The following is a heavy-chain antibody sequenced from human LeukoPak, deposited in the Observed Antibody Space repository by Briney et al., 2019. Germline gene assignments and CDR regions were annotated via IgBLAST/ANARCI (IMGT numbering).Heavy chain of an antibody. J-gene: IGHJ3*02. CDR2: ISWDGGST. CDR1: GFTFDDYT. Sequence: SGGSLRLSCAASGFTFDDYTMHWVRQAPGKGLEWVSLISWDGGSTYYADSVKGRFTISRDNSKNSMYLQMNSLRTEDTALYYCAKDDGGNPGAFDIWGQGTMVTVSS. CDR3: AKDDGGNPGAFDI. V-gene: IGHV3-43*01. D-gene: IGHD4-23*01.